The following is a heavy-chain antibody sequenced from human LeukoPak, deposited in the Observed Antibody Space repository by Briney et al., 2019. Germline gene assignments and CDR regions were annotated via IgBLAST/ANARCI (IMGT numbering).Heavy chain of an antibody. CDR3: ASGDSSGLDYYYGMDV. D-gene: IGHD3-22*01. Sequence: GGSLRLSCAASGFTFSSYSMNWVRQAPGKRLEWVSSLISSNSYIYYADSVTGRFTIFRDNAKNSMYLQMNSLRAEDTAVYYCASGDSSGLDYYYGMDVWGQGTTVTVSS. V-gene: IGHV3-21*01. CDR2: LISSNSYI. CDR1: GFTFSSYS. J-gene: IGHJ6*02.